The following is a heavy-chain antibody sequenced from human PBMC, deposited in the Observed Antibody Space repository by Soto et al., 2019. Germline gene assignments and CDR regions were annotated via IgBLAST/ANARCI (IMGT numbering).Heavy chain of an antibody. J-gene: IGHJ5*02. CDR3: AKGGSSSWYRGFWFDP. Sequence: WGSLLLSCATSVFTFSIYAMSWVRQAPGKGLEWVSAISGSGGSTYYADSVKGRFTISRDNSKNTLYLQMNSLRAEDTAVYYCAKGGSSSWYRGFWFDPWGQGTMVTVSS. CDR1: VFTFSIYA. V-gene: IGHV3-23*01. CDR2: ISGSGGST. D-gene: IGHD6-13*01.